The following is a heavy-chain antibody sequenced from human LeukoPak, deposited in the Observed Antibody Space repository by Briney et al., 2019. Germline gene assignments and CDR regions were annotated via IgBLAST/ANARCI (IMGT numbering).Heavy chain of an antibody. CDR3: ARDKSRTYGSADAFDI. CDR2: IYTSGST. Sequence: SETLSLACTVSGGSLSSYYWNWIRQPAGKGLEWIGRIYTSGSTNYNPSLKSRVTMSVDTSKNQFSLKLSSVTAADTAVYYCARDKSRTYGSADAFDIWGQGTMVTVSS. CDR1: GGSLSSYY. V-gene: IGHV4-4*07. J-gene: IGHJ3*02. D-gene: IGHD3-10*01.